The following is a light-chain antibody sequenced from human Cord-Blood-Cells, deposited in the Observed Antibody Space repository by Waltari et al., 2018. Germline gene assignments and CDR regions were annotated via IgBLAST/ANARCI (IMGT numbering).Light chain of an antibody. V-gene: IGLV6-57*02. J-gene: IGLJ3*02. CDR2: EDN. CDR1: SGSVSSNY. Sequence: NFMLTQPHSVSESPGKTVTISCTGSSGSVSSNYGQWYQQRPGSAPTTVIYEDNQRPSGVPDRFSGSIDSSSNSASLTISGLKTEDEADYYCQSYDSSNYWVFGGGTKLTVL. CDR3: QSYDSSNYWV.